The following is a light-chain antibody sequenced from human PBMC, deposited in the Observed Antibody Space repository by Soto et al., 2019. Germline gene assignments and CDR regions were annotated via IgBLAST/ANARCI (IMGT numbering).Light chain of an antibody. Sequence: DIQMTQSPSSLSASVGDRVTITCRASQGINNNLAWYQQKPGKVPKVLIYAASTLQSGVPSRFSGSVSGNHFTFTINSPHPEDPTTYYSLKHHRVPLTFGGGTKVEIQ. CDR3: LKHHRVPLT. CDR1: QGINNN. V-gene: IGKV1-27*01. CDR2: AAS. J-gene: IGKJ4*01.